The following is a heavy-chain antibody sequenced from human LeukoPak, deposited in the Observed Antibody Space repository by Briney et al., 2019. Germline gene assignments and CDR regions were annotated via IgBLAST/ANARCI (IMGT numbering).Heavy chain of an antibody. CDR3: ARGAYYDSPTHTNDY. CDR1: GYTFTSYA. Sequence: GASVKVSCKASGYTFTSYAMNWVRQAPGQGLEWMGWINPKSGGTKSAQKFQGRVTMTRDTSINTAYMELNRLRSDDSAVYYCARGAYYDSPTHTNDYWGQGTLVTVSS. CDR2: INPKSGGT. J-gene: IGHJ4*02. D-gene: IGHD3-22*01. V-gene: IGHV1-2*02.